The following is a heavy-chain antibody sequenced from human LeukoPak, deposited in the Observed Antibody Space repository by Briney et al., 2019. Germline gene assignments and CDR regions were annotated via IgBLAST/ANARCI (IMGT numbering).Heavy chain of an antibody. V-gene: IGHV4-4*07. D-gene: IGHD5-24*01. Sequence: SETLSLTCTVSGGSISRDYWSWIRQPAGKGLEWIGRFSTRGSTNYNPSLMSRATLSVDTSKNQFSLQLSFVTAADTAVYYCARGWDYWGQGTLVTVSS. CDR2: FSTRGST. CDR3: ARGWDY. J-gene: IGHJ4*02. CDR1: GGSISRDY.